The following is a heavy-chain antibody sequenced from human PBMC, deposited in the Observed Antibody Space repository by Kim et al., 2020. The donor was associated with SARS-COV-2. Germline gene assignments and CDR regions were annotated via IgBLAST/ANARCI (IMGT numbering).Heavy chain of an antibody. Sequence: SGGSTFYADSVKGRFSISRDNSRNTLYLQMNNLRAEDTAVYYCARLGGAAWGQGTLVSVSS. CDR3: ARLGGAA. V-gene: IGHV3-66*04. D-gene: IGHD3-16*01. CDR2: SGGST. J-gene: IGHJ4*02.